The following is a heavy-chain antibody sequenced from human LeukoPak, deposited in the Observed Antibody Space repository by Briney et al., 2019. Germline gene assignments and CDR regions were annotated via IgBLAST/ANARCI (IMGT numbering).Heavy chain of an antibody. Sequence: ASVKVSCKVSGYTLTELPMHWVRQAPGKGLEWMGGFDPEDGETIYAQKFQGRVTMTEDTSTDTAYMELSSLRSEDTAVYYCATSQWELHHYYYMDVWGKGTTVTVSS. CDR2: FDPEDGET. CDR3: ATSQWELHHYYYMDV. D-gene: IGHD1-26*01. J-gene: IGHJ6*03. CDR1: GYTLTELP. V-gene: IGHV1-24*01.